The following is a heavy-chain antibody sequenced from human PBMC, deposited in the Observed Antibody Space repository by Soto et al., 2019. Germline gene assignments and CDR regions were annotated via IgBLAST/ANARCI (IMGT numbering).Heavy chain of an antibody. CDR2: INGGPGAT. CDR1: GYIFTSYA. V-gene: IGHV1-3*01. J-gene: IGHJ5*02. D-gene: IGHD6-6*01. Sequence: QVQLVRSGAEVRKPGASVKISCKASGYIFTSYAIHWLRQAPGQRLEWMGWINGGPGATRYSGNSQGRVTFTRDTAATKASMDLSSLSSADTAIYYCARSPSRMAAETQLDPWGQGTLVSVSS. CDR3: ARSPSRMAAETQLDP.